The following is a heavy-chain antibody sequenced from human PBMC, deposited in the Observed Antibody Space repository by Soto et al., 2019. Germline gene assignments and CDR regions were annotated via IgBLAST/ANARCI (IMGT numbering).Heavy chain of an antibody. J-gene: IGHJ4*02. CDR2: SIPILGIA. D-gene: IGHD3-16*02. Sequence: QVQLVQSGAEVKKPGSSVKVSCKASGGTFSSYTISWVRQAPGQGLVWMGRSIPILGIANYAQKFQGRVTITADKSTSTAYMELSSLRSEDTAVYYCARDRLSITFGGVITNSHFDYWGQGTMVTVSS. V-gene: IGHV1-69*08. CDR3: ARDRLSITFGGVITNSHFDY. CDR1: GGTFSSYT.